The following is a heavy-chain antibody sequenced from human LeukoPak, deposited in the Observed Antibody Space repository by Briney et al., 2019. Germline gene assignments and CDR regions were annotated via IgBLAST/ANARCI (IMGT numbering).Heavy chain of an antibody. Sequence: SETLSLTCAVYGGSFSGYYWSWIRQPPGKGLEWIGEINHSGSTNYNPSLKSRVTITVDTSKNQFSLKLSSVTAADTAVYYCARVIAAAGSSGSSWFDPWGQGTLVTVSS. V-gene: IGHV4-34*01. CDR2: INHSGST. CDR1: GGSFSGYY. CDR3: ARVIAAAGSSGSSWFDP. J-gene: IGHJ5*02. D-gene: IGHD6-13*01.